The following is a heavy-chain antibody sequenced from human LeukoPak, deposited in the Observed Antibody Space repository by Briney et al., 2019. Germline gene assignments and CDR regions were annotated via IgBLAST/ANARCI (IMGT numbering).Heavy chain of an antibody. CDR1: GFTFRSYW. CDR3: ARDLYYYGSGSYYPCDY. D-gene: IGHD3-10*01. V-gene: IGHV3-7*01. J-gene: IGHJ4*02. CDR2: IKKDGSET. Sequence: PGGSLRLSCAASGFTFRSYWMTWVRQSPGKGLEWVANIKKDGSETYHVDSVKGRFTISRDNSKNTLYLQMNSLRAEDTAVYYCARDLYYYGSGSYYPCDYWGQGTLVTVSS.